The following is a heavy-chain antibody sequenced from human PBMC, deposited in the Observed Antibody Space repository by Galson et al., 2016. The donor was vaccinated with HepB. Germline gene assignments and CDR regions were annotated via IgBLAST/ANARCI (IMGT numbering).Heavy chain of an antibody. J-gene: IGHJ4*02. CDR1: GFTFRNYW. CDR2: IQEDGREK. D-gene: IGHD3-22*01. V-gene: IGHV3-7*01. Sequence: SLRLSCAASGFTFRNYWMSWVRQAPGKGLEWVANIQEDGREKNYVDSVKGRFTISRDNANNSLYLQMNSLREEDTAVYYCAREYFYDTSGFLGGQGTLVTVSS. CDR3: AREYFYDTSGFL.